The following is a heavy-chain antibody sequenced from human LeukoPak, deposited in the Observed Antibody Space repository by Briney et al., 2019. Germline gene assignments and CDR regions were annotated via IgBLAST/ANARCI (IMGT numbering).Heavy chain of an antibody. CDR3: AREPDSLVGDRGYYFDY. CDR1: GFTFSSYA. J-gene: IGHJ4*02. V-gene: IGHV3-30-3*01. CDR2: ISYDGSNK. D-gene: IGHD2-15*01. Sequence: PGRSLRLSCAASGFTFSSYAMHWVRQAPGKGLEWVAVISYDGSNKYYADSVKGRFTISRDNSKNTLYLQMNSLRAEDTAVYYCAREPDSLVGDRGYYFDYWGQGTLVTVSS.